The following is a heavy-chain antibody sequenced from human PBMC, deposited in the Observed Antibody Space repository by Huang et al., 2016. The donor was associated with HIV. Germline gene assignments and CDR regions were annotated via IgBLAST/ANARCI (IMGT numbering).Heavy chain of an antibody. CDR3: ATKTAGMDI. J-gene: IGHJ6*02. Sequence: VKSGGRLVQPGGSIRLSCVGSTFRFGAYWMSWVRQAPGKGVEWVANIRKDESEKYYVDSVKGRFNISRDNAKKVVFLEMNNVRVEDTATYFCATKTAGMDIWGQGTTVTVS. CDR1: TFRFGAYW. D-gene: IGHD1-7*01. CDR2: IRKDESEK. V-gene: IGHV3-7*03.